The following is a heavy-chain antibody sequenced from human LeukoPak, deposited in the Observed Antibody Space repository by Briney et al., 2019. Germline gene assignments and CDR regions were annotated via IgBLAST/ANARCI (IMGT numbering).Heavy chain of an antibody. J-gene: IGHJ3*01. CDR3: AREGRLKLVVTG. Sequence: PSETLSLTCTVSGGSISSSSYYWGWIRQPPGKGLEWIGSIYYSGSIYYNPSLKSRVTISVDTSKNQFSLKLSSVTAADTAVYYCAREGRLKLVVTGWGQGTMVTVSS. V-gene: IGHV4-39*07. D-gene: IGHD3-22*01. CDR1: GGSISSSSYY. CDR2: IYYSGSI.